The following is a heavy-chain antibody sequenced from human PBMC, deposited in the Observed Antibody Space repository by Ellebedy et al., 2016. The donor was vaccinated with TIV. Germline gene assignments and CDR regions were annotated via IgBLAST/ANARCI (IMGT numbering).Heavy chain of an antibody. CDR2: IYSVGAT. CDR3: MRRWS. V-gene: IGHV3-66*04. Sequence: GESLKISCAASAFTVGNNYMAWVRQAPGKGLEWVSLIYSVGATHYADSVKGRFTLARDSSKNTLYLQMNSLRAEDTAVYYCMRRWSWGQGTLVTVSS. CDR1: AFTVGNNY. D-gene: IGHD2-15*01. J-gene: IGHJ4*02.